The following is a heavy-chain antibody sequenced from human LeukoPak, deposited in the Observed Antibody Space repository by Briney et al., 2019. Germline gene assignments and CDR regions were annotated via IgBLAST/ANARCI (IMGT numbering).Heavy chain of an antibody. CDR2: IRSKAYGGTT. D-gene: IGHD3-10*01. CDR3: TRARLLWFGELSRRFDP. J-gene: IGHJ5*02. Sequence: GGSLRLSCTASGFTFGDYAMSWFRQAPGKGLEWVGFIRSKAYGGTTEYAASVKGRFTISRDDSKSIAYLQMNSLKTEDTAVYYCTRARLLWFGELSRRFDPWGQGTLVTVSS. CDR1: GFTFGDYA. V-gene: IGHV3-49*03.